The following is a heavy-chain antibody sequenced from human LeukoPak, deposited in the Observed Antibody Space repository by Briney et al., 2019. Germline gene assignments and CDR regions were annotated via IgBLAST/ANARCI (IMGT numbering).Heavy chain of an antibody. D-gene: IGHD6-19*01. CDR2: ISYDGSNK. CDR3: ARDRGWYFDY. Sequence: TGGSLRLSCAASGFTFSSYGMHWVRQAPGKGLEWVAVISYDGSNKYYADSVKGRFTISRDNSKNTLYLQMNSLRAEDTAVYYCARDRGWYFDYWGQGTLVTVSS. J-gene: IGHJ4*02. CDR1: GFTFSSYG. V-gene: IGHV3-30*03.